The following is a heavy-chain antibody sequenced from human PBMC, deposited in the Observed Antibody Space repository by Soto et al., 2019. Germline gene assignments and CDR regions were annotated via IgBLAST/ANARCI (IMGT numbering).Heavy chain of an antibody. CDR3: ARALYSSSFAFGSFDY. V-gene: IGHV4-59*08. D-gene: IGHD6-6*01. J-gene: IGHJ4*02. CDR2: IYYSGST. CDR1: GGSISSYY. Sequence: SETLSLTCTVSGGSISSYYWSWIRQPPGKGLEWIGYIYYSGSTNYNPSLKSRVTISVDTSKNQFALKLSSVTAADTAVYYCARALYSSSFAFGSFDYWGQGTLVTVSS.